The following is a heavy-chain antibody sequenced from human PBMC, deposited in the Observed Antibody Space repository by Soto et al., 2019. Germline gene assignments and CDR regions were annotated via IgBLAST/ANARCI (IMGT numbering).Heavy chain of an antibody. CDR3: ARGYRVEGAYGAGAFFDY. D-gene: IGHD1-26*01. J-gene: IGHJ4*02. V-gene: IGHV3-66*01. CDR2: IYSGSNT. Sequence: EVQLVESGGDLVQPGRSLRLSCAASGLLVSSNYMSWVRQAPGKGLEWVSVIYSGSNTHYADSVKGRFTISRDNSKTTLYLQMDRLRAEDTAVYYCARGYRVEGAYGAGAFFDYWGQGTLVTVSS. CDR1: GLLVSSNY.